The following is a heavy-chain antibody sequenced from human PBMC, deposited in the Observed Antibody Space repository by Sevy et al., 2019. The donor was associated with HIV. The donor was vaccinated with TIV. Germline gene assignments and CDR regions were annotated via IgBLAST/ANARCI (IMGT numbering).Heavy chain of an antibody. Sequence: GGSLRLSCTASGFTFSSYEMNWVRQAPGKGLEWVSYISNSGSTIHYSDSVKGRFTISRDNAKNSLYLQMNSLGAEDTAVYYCAGDLPPSANTVPHFDYWGRGTLVTVSS. CDR2: ISNSGSTI. CDR3: AGDLPPSANTVPHFDY. CDR1: GFTFSSYE. J-gene: IGHJ4*02. V-gene: IGHV3-48*03. D-gene: IGHD4-17*01.